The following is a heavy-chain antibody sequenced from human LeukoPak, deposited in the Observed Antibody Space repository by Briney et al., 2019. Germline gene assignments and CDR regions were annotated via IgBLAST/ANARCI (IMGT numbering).Heavy chain of an antibody. Sequence: ASVKVSCKASGYTFTSYYMHWVRQAPGQGLEWMGILNPSGGSTSYAQKFQGRVTMTRDTSTSTVYMELSSLRSEDTAVYYCARGRYCSGGSCYLIDYWGQGTLVTVSS. CDR1: GYTFTSYY. CDR3: ARGRYCSGGSCYLIDY. CDR2: LNPSGGST. V-gene: IGHV1-46*01. D-gene: IGHD2-15*01. J-gene: IGHJ4*02.